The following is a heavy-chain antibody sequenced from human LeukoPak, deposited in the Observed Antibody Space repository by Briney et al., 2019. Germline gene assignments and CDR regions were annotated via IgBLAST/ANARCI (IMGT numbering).Heavy chain of an antibody. Sequence: GGSLRLSCAASGFTFSSYAMSWVRQAPGKGLEWVSAISGSGGSTYYADSVKGRFTISRDNSKNTLYLQMNSLRAEDTAVYYCAKDRWAYVAGTFEWFDPWGQGTLVTVSS. J-gene: IGHJ5*02. CDR2: ISGSGGST. CDR1: GFTFSSYA. CDR3: AKDRWAYVAGTFEWFDP. D-gene: IGHD6-19*01. V-gene: IGHV3-23*01.